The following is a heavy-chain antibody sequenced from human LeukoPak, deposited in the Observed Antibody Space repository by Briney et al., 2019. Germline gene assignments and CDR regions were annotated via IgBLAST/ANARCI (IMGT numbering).Heavy chain of an antibody. D-gene: IGHD3-10*01. Sequence: GGSLRLSCVGSGFTFSYYSMNWVRQAPGKGLEWVSSISRTSSHIYYADSVKGRFTISRDNAKNSVYLQMNSLRAEDTAVYYCARVRKDIQSMVRGQNYYYYYMDVWGKGTTVTISS. CDR2: ISRTSSHI. CDR1: GFTFSYYS. V-gene: IGHV3-21*01. CDR3: ARVRKDIQSMVRGQNYYYYYMDV. J-gene: IGHJ6*03.